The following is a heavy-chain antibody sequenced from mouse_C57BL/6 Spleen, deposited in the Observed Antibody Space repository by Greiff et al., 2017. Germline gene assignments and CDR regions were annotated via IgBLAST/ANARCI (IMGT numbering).Heavy chain of an antibody. Sequence: EVKLVESGGGLVKPGGSLKLSCAASGFTFSSYTMSWVRQTPEKRLEWVATISGGGGNTYYPDSVKGRFTISRDNAKNTLYLQMSILRSEDTAWYYCARHEDDYDGDWYFDVWGTGTTVTVSS. V-gene: IGHV5-9*01. CDR3: ARHEDDYDGDWYFDV. D-gene: IGHD2-4*01. J-gene: IGHJ1*03. CDR1: GFTFSSYT. CDR2: ISGGGGNT.